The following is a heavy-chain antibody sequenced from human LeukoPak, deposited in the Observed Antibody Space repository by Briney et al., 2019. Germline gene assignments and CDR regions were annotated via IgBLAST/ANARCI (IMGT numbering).Heavy chain of an antibody. D-gene: IGHD3-22*01. Sequence: GGSLRLSCAASGFIFSDYSMGWVRQAPGKGLEWVSVIYSGGSTYYADSVKGRFTISRDNSKNTLYLQMNSLRAEDTAVYYCAREGYDSSGYPFDYWGQGTLVTVSA. CDR1: GFIFSDYS. CDR2: IYSGGST. J-gene: IGHJ4*02. CDR3: AREGYDSSGYPFDY. V-gene: IGHV3-66*01.